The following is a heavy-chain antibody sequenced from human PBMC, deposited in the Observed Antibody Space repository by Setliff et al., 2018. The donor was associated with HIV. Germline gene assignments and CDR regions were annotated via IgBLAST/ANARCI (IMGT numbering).Heavy chain of an antibody. CDR2: TYSDDSP. J-gene: IGHJ3*02. CDR3: ARAKGSGTYVFDS. D-gene: IGHD2-15*01. V-gene: IGHV3-53*01. CDR1: GFSVSSSY. Sequence: GGSLRLSCAATGFSVSSSYLSWVRQAPGKGLEWVSNTYSDDSPYYSDSVLGRFTISRDNSKGTLYLQINHLRDADTAVDYCARAKGSGTYVFDSWGQGTMVTVSS.